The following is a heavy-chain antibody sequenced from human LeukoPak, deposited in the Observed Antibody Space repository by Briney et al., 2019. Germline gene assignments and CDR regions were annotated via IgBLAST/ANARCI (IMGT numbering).Heavy chain of an antibody. CDR3: AKHSSGWYFDY. D-gene: IGHD6-19*01. J-gene: IGHJ4*02. Sequence: PGGSLRLSCAASGFTFSGHNMNWVRQAPGKGLEWISYISSSGSTIYYADSVKGRFTISRDNAKNSLYLQMNSLRAEDTAVYYCAKHSSGWYFDYWGQGTLVTVSS. CDR1: GFTFSGHN. CDR2: ISSSGSTI. V-gene: IGHV3-48*04.